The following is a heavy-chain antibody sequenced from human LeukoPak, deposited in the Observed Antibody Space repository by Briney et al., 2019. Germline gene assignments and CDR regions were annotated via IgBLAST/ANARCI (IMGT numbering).Heavy chain of an antibody. CDR3: ARGRTTWDYYYYYMDV. D-gene: IGHD1-7*01. CDR1: GGSISSYY. V-gene: IGHV4-59*01. J-gene: IGHJ6*03. Sequence: PSETLSLTCTVSGGSISSYYWSWIRQPPGKGLEWIGYIYYSGSTNYNPSLKSRVTISVDTSKNQFSLKLSSVTAADTAVYYCARGRTTWDYYYYYMDVWGKGTTVIVSS. CDR2: IYYSGST.